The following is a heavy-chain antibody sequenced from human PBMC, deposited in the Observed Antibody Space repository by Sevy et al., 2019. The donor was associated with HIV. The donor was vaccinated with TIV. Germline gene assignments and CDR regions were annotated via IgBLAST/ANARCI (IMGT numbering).Heavy chain of an antibody. Sequence: GGSLRLSCVISGFTFSSYEMNWVRQAPGKGLEWVSHISNSGSILYYEDSVKGRFTISRDNAKNSLYLQMNSLRAKDTAVYYCAREDGSRQYFQYWGQGTLVTVSS. D-gene: IGHD6-13*01. CDR2: ISNSGSIL. V-gene: IGHV3-48*03. CDR3: AREDGSRQYFQY. CDR1: GFTFSSYE. J-gene: IGHJ1*01.